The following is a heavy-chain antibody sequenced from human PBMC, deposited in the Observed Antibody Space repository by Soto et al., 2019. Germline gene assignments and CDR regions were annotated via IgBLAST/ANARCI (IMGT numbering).Heavy chain of an antibody. CDR3: ARGQDIVVVPAAIEGNAFDI. CDR1: GFTFSSYE. D-gene: IGHD2-2*02. V-gene: IGHV3-48*03. CDR2: ISSSGSTI. J-gene: IGHJ3*02. Sequence: EVQLVECGGGLVQPGGSLRLSCAASGFTFSSYEMNWVRQAPGKGLEWVSYISSSGSTIYYADSVKGRFTISRDNAKNSLYLQMNSLRAEDTAVYYCARGQDIVVVPAAIEGNAFDIWGQGTMVTVSS.